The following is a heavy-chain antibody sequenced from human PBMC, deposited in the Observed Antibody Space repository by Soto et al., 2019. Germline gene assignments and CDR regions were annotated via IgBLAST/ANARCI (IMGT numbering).Heavy chain of an antibody. CDR1: GFSFSDYA. V-gene: IGHV3-23*01. J-gene: IGHJ4*01. CDR3: AKGRAITVYGVVILFDY. Sequence: GGSLRLSCKASGFSFSDYAMTWVRQAPGKGLEWVSVISGSGDNTFYAASVKGRFAISRDNSKNVLYLQMNSLSADDAAVYFCAKGRAITVYGVVILFDYWGLGTLVTVSS. D-gene: IGHD3-3*01. CDR2: ISGSGDNT.